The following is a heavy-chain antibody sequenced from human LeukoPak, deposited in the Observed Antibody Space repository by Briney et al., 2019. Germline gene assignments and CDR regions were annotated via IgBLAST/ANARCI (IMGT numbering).Heavy chain of an antibody. CDR1: GFTFSSYA. J-gene: IGHJ4*02. CDR2: ISGSGGST. Sequence: PGGSLRLSCAAPGFTFSSYAMSWVRQAPGKGLEWVSAISGSGGSTYYADSVKGRFTISRDNSKNTLYLQMNSLRAEDTAVYYCAKDRVVGSSWYYFDYWGQGTLVTVSS. D-gene: IGHD6-13*01. CDR3: AKDRVVGSSWYYFDY. V-gene: IGHV3-23*01.